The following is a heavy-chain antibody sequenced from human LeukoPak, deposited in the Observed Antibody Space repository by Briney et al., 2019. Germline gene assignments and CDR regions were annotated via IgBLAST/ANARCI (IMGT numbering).Heavy chain of an antibody. V-gene: IGHV3-66*01. CDR1: RFTISSNY. CDR3: ARGLYSSGWYFDY. J-gene: IGHJ4*02. D-gene: IGHD6-19*01. Sequence: GGSLRLSCAASRFTISSNYMSWVRQAPGKGLDWVSVISSGGSTYYSDSVKGRFTIPRDNSKNTLYLQMNTLRAEDTAVYYCARGLYSSGWYFDYWGQGTLVTVSS. CDR2: ISSGGST.